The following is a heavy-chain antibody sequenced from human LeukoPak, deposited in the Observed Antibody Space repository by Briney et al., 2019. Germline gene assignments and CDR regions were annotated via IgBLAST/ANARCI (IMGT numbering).Heavy chain of an antibody. D-gene: IGHD1-1*01. V-gene: IGHV4-39*01. Sequence: SETLSLTCTVSGGSISSSSYYWGWIRQPPGKGLEWIGNIYYSGNTYYSPSFKSRVTISVDTSKNQFSLKLSSVTAADTAVYYCARNPGMRTFDYWGQGTLVTVSS. CDR3: ARNPGMRTFDY. J-gene: IGHJ4*02. CDR2: IYYSGNT. CDR1: GGSISSSSYY.